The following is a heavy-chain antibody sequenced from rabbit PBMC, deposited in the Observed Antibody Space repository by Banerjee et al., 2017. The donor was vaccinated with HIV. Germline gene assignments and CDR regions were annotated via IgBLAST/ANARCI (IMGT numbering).Heavy chain of an antibody. V-gene: IGHV1S45*01. CDR1: GFTFSEKAV. CDR2: IVGSSSGFT. D-gene: IGHD7-1*01. CDR3: ARDTGTSFSSYGMDL. J-gene: IGHJ6*01. Sequence: QEQLEESGGGLVKPEGSLTLTCKASGFTFSEKAVMCWVRQAPGKGLEWISCIVGSSSGFTYSATWAKGRFTCSKTSSTTVTLQMTSLTVADTATYFCARDTGTSFSSYGMDLRGQGTLVTVS.